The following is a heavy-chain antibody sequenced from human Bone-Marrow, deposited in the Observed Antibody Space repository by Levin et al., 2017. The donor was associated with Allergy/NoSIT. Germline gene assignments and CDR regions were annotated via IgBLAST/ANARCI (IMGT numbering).Heavy chain of an antibody. CDR2: IYYNGVV. Sequence: SSETLSLTCNVSGDSISPYYWNWIRQPPEKGLEWIGYIYYNGVVEYNPSLRGRVTISSDRSENQISLKLTSVTAADTATYYCARDRDLFYYSGSRDNGMDVWGQGTTVTVSS. J-gene: IGHJ6*02. CDR1: GDSISPYY. V-gene: IGHV4-59*01. CDR3: ARDRDLFYYSGSRDNGMDV. D-gene: IGHD3-10*01.